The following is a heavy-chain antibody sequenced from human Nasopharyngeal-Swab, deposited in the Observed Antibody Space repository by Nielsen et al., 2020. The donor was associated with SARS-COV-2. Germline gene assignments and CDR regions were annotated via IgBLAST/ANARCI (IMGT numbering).Heavy chain of an antibody. CDR3: ASHLTPVREGYSYGSPYYYYYGMDV. V-gene: IGHV3-23*01. Sequence: GESLKISCAASGFTFSSYAMSWVRQAPGKGLEWVSAISGSGGSIYYADPVKGRFTISRDNAKNSLYLQMNSLRAEDTAVYYCASHLTPVREGYSYGSPYYYYYGMDVWGQGTTVTVSS. CDR2: ISGSGGSI. CDR1: GFTFSSYA. D-gene: IGHD5-18*01. J-gene: IGHJ6*02.